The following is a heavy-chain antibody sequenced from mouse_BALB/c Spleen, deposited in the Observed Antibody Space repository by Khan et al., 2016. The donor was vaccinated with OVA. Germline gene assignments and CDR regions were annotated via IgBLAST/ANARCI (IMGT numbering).Heavy chain of an antibody. CDR3: APVSNYYVAFAY. CDR2: IYPFNDDT. J-gene: IGHJ3*01. D-gene: IGHD1-1*01. Sequence: VQLQQSGPELVKPGASVKMSCKASGYTFTSYVMHWVKQKPGLGLEWIGYIYPFNDDTKYNEKFKGKATLTSDKSSSTAYLELSSLTSVDSAISCWAPVSNYYVAFAYWGQGSLVTVSA. V-gene: IGHV1S136*01. CDR1: GYTFTSYV.